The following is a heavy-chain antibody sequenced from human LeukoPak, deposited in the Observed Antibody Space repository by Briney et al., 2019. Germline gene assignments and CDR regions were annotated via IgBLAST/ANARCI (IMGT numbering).Heavy chain of an antibody. CDR1: GFTFSSYA. Sequence: EGSLRLSCAASGFTFSSYAMSWVRQAPGKGLEWVSAISGSGGSTYYADSVKGRFTISRDNSKNTLYLQMNSLRAEDTAVYYCAKDHGSGWYPAYYFDYWGQGTLVTVSS. CDR3: AKDHGSGWYPAYYFDY. CDR2: ISGSGGST. J-gene: IGHJ4*02. V-gene: IGHV3-23*01. D-gene: IGHD6-19*01.